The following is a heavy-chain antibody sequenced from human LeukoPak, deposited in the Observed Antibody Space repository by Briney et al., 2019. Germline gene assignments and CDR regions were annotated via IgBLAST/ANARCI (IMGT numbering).Heavy chain of an antibody. V-gene: IGHV3-43*02. J-gene: IGHJ4*02. CDR3: AKDITYYDSSGAADY. CDR2: ISGDGGST. D-gene: IGHD3-22*01. Sequence: PGGSLRLSCAASGFTSDDYAMHWVRQAPGKGLEWVSLISGDGGSTYYADSVKGRFTISRDNSKNSLYLQMNSLRTEDTALYYCAKDITYYDSSGAADYWGQGTLVTVSS. CDR1: GFTSDDYA.